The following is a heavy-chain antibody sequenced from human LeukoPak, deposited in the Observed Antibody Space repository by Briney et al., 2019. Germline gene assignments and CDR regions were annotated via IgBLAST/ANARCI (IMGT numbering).Heavy chain of an antibody. D-gene: IGHD5-24*01. CDR2: IIPIFGTA. J-gene: IGHJ4*02. Sequence: SVKVSCKASGGTFSSYAISWVRQAPGQGLEWMGGIIPIFGTANYAQKFQGRVTITTDESTSTAYMELSSLRSEDTAVYYRAREGDGYNRYFDYWGQGTLVTVSS. CDR3: AREGDGYNRYFDY. V-gene: IGHV1-69*05. CDR1: GGTFSSYA.